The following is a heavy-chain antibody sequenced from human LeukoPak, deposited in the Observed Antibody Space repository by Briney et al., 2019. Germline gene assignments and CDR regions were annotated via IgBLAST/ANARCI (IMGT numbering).Heavy chain of an antibody. J-gene: IGHJ4*02. D-gene: IGHD2-21*01. Sequence: ASVKLSCKASGYLFTGFYIHWVRQVRGQGLEWMGWINPNSGDTKSAPKFQGRVALTRVTSSNTAYMEMSGLTPDDTAIYYCAKRGGALSHWGQGTPVTVTS. CDR3: AKRGGALSH. V-gene: IGHV1-2*02. CDR1: GYLFTGFY. CDR2: INPNSGDT.